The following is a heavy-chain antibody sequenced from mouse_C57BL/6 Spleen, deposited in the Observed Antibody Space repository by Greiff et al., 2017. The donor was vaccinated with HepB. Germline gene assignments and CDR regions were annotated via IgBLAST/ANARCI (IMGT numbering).Heavy chain of an antibody. Sequence: EVKLVESGEGLVKPGGSLKLSCAASGFTFSSYAMSWVRQTPEKRLEWVAYISSGGDYIYYADTVKGGITITRDNARNTLYLQMSSLTSEDAAMYYWTREDFDYWGQGTTLTVSS. V-gene: IGHV5-9-1*02. CDR3: TREDFDY. J-gene: IGHJ2*01. CDR2: ISSGGDYI. CDR1: GFTFSSYA.